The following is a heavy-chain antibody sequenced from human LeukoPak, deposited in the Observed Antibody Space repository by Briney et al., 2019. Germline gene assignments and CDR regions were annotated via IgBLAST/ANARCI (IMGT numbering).Heavy chain of an antibody. CDR2: VYSGNDGT. D-gene: IGHD3-10*01. CDR1: GFTVSTDN. J-gene: IGHJ4*02. Sequence: PGGSLRLSCAASGFTVSTDNMSWVRQVPGKGLEWVSVVYSGNDGTNYADSVRGRFTISRDDSKNMVYLQMNNLRLGDAAVYYCTKRSRGYYDYWGQGTLVTVSS. CDR3: TKRSRGYYDY. V-gene: IGHV3-66*02.